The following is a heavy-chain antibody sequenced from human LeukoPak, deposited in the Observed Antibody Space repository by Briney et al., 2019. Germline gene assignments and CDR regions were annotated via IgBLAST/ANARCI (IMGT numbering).Heavy chain of an antibody. CDR2: VRVNGRST. D-gene: IGHD2-21*01. CDR3: VKPGEASNYYFDY. J-gene: IGHJ4*02. V-gene: IGHV3-23*01. Sequence: GGSLRLSCSASGFTFSTYDMSWVRQAPGKGLEWVSTVRVNGRSTFYADSVKGRFTISRDNSKNTLYLQMNSLRAEDTALYYCVKPGEASNYYFDYWGQGALVTVSS. CDR1: GFTFSTYD.